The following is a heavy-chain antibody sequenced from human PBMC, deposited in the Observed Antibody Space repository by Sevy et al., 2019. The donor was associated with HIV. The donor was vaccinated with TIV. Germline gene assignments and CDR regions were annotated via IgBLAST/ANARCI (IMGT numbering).Heavy chain of an antibody. CDR2: IYYSGST. Sequence: SETLSLTCTVSGGSISSYYWSWIRQPPGKGLEWIGYIYYSGSTNYNPSLKSRVTISVDTSKSQFSLKLSSVTAADTAVYYCARDWGIAAAGPSYYYYGMDVWGQGTTVTVSS. D-gene: IGHD6-13*01. CDR1: GGSISSYY. J-gene: IGHJ6*02. V-gene: IGHV4-59*01. CDR3: ARDWGIAAAGPSYYYYGMDV.